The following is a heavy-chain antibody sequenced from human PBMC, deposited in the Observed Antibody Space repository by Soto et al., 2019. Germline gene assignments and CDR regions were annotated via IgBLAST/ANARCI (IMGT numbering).Heavy chain of an antibody. D-gene: IGHD3-16*01. Sequence: GGSLRLSCAASGFTFSSYSMNWVRQAPGKGLEWVSYISSSSSTIYYADSVKGRFTISRDNAKNSLYLQMNSLRAEDTAVYYCAREGPYDYIWGGPDAFDIWGQGTMVTVSS. CDR3: AREGPYDYIWGGPDAFDI. CDR2: ISSSSSTI. J-gene: IGHJ3*02. V-gene: IGHV3-48*01. CDR1: GFTFSSYS.